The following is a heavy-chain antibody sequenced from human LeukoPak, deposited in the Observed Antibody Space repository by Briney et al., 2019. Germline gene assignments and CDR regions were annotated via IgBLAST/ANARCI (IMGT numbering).Heavy chain of an antibody. CDR2: ISSSGGST. CDR3: AKDPRRNYYDSSGYLVY. J-gene: IGHJ4*02. V-gene: IGHV3-23*01. D-gene: IGHD3-22*01. CDR1: GGPISSDN. Sequence: ETLSLTCGVSGGPISSDNWWSWVRQAPGKGLEWVSAISSSGGSTYYADSVKGRFTISRDNSKSTLYLQMNSLRAEDTAVYYCAKDPRRNYYDSSGYLVYWGQGTLVTVSS.